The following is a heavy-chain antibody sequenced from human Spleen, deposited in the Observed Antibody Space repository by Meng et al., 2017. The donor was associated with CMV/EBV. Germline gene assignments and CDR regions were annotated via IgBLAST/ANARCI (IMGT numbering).Heavy chain of an antibody. V-gene: IGHV5-51*01. CDR1: TSYW. Sequence: TSYWKGGVRQMPGKGLEWMGIIYPGDTDSRYSPSFQGQVTISVDKSISTAYLHWSSLKASDTAMYYCARHPSYYDSSGYYFIGPPFDYWGQGTLVTVSS. CDR2: IYPGDTDS. J-gene: IGHJ4*02. CDR3: ARHPSYYDSSGYYFIGPPFDY. D-gene: IGHD3-22*01.